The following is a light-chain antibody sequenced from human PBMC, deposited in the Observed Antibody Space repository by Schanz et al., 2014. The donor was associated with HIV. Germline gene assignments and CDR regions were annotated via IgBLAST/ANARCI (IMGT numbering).Light chain of an antibody. J-gene: IGLJ2*01. V-gene: IGLV1-40*01. CDR1: SSNLGAGFD. CDR2: NDN. CDR3: QSYDSSLSGVV. Sequence: QSVLTQPPSVSGAPGQRVSISCTGGSSNLGAGFDVYWYQQLPGTAPKLLIYNDNRRPSGVPDRFSASKSATSASLGISGLQSEDEADYYCQSYDSSLSGVVFGGGTKVTV.